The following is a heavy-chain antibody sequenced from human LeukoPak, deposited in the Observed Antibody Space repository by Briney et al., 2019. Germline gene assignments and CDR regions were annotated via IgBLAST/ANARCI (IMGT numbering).Heavy chain of an antibody. J-gene: IGHJ5*02. V-gene: IGHV1-2*02. CDR1: GYTFAGYY. CDR3: ARVRYGDYVYDLGR. D-gene: IGHD4-17*01. CDR2: INPNSGGT. Sequence: ASVTVSFKASGYTFAGYYMHWVRQAPGQGLEWMGWINPNSGGTNYAQKFQGRVTMTRDTSISTAYMELSRLRSDDTAVYYCARVRYGDYVYDLGRWGQGTLVTVSS.